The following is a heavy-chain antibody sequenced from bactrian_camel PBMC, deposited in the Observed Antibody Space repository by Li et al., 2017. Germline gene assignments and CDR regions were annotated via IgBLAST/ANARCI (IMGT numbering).Heavy chain of an antibody. V-gene: IGHV3S1*01. J-gene: IGHJ6*01. CDR3: ATRYGGRGTSDLGY. CDR1: GFTFSTYS. CDR2: TNAAGVTT. Sequence: HVQLVESGGGLVQPGGSLRLSCAASGFTFSTYSMYWVRQTPGKGHEWVSGTNAAGVTTVYAVSVEGRFTMSRDNAKNTVYLQMNSLKSEDTALYYCATRYGGRGTSDLGYWGQGTQVTVS. D-gene: IGHD6*01.